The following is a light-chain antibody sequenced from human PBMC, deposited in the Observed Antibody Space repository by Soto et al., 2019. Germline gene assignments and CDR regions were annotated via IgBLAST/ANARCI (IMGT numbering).Light chain of an antibody. CDR2: DAS. J-gene: IGKJ5*01. V-gene: IGKV1-33*01. CDR3: QQYDNLPLT. CDR1: QSISSY. Sequence: DIQMTQSPSSLAASVGDIVTISWRASQSISSYLNWYQQKPGKAPKLLIYDASNLETGVPSRFSGSGSGTDFTFTISSLQPEDIATYYCQQYDNLPLTFGGGTRLEI.